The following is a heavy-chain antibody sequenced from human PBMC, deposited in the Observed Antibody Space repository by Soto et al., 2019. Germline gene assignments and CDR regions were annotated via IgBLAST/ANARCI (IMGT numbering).Heavy chain of an antibody. CDR1: SYSISIRFF. V-gene: IGHV4-38-2*02. Sequence: PSETLSLTCFVSSYSISIRFFWAWIRQPPGKGLEWVGSIYHTGDTHYNPSLRIQVSMSVDTSKNHFSLRLTYLTAADTAVYFCARDTNSLDLWGQGILVTVSS. J-gene: IGHJ5*02. CDR3: ARDTNSLDL. CDR2: IYHTGDT. D-gene: IGHD2-8*01.